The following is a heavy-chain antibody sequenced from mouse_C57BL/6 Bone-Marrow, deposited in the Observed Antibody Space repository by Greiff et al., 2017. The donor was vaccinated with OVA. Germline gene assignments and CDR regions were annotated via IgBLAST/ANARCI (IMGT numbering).Heavy chain of an antibody. CDR3: ARGRVLRGGAFDY. D-gene: IGHD1-1*01. CDR2: IDPANGNT. Sequence: EVQRVESVAELVRPGASVKLSCTASGFNIKNTYMHWVKQRPEQGLEWIGRIDPANGNTKYAPKFQGKATITADKSSNTAYLQLSSLTSEDTAIYYCARGRVLRGGAFDYWGQGPTLTVSS. J-gene: IGHJ2*01. CDR1: GFNIKNTY. V-gene: IGHV14-3*01.